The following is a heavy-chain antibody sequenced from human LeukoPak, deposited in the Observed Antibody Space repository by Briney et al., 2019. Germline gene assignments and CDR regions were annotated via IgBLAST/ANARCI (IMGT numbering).Heavy chain of an antibody. D-gene: IGHD2-2*01. CDR1: GFTFSSYA. CDR3: ARSKGYCSSTSCYYFDY. V-gene: IGHV3-64*01. Sequence: GGSLRLSCAASGFTFSSYAMHWVRQAPGKGLEYVSAISSNGGSTYYANSVKGRFTISRDNSKNTLYLQMGSLRAEDMAVYYCARSKGYCSSTSCYYFDYWGQGTLVTVSS. J-gene: IGHJ4*02. CDR2: ISSNGGST.